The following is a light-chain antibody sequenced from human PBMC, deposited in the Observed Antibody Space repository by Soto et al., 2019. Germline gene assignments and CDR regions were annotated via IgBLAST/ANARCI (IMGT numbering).Light chain of an antibody. J-gene: IGLJ1*01. CDR2: DVS. CDR3: SSYTSSSLHV. CDR1: SSDVGGYNY. V-gene: IGLV2-14*03. Sequence: LTQPASVSGSPGQSITISCTGTSSDVGGYNYVSWYQQHPGKAPKLMIYDVSNRPSGVSYRFSGSKSGNTASLTISGLQAEDEADYYCSSYTSSSLHVFGTGTKVTVL.